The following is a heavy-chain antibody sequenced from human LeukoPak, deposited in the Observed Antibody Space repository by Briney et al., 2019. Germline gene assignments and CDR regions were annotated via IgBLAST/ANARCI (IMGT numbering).Heavy chain of an antibody. CDR1: GYTFTSYG. CDR3: ARVWDPSLGFDY. D-gene: IGHD1-26*01. J-gene: IGHJ4*02. Sequence: ASVKVSCKAAGYTFTSYGISWVRQAPGQGLEWMGWIGAYNGNTNYAQKLQGRVTMTTDTYTSTAYMELRSLRSDDTAVYYCARVWDPSLGFDYWGQGTLVTVSS. V-gene: IGHV1-18*01. CDR2: IGAYNGNT.